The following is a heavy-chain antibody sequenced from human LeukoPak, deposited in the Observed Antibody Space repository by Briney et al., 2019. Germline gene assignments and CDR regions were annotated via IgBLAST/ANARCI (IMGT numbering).Heavy chain of an antibody. CDR2: INPNSCGT. CDR3: AREYCSSTSCSKGGWFDP. CDR1: GYTLTGYY. Sequence: ASVKVPCKASGYTLTGYYIHWVLPAPGQGLEGMGWINPNSCGTNYAQKFQGRVTMTRDTSISTAYMELSRLRSDDTAVYYCAREYCSSTSCSKGGWFDPWGQGTLVTVSS. D-gene: IGHD2-2*01. J-gene: IGHJ5*02. V-gene: IGHV1-2*02.